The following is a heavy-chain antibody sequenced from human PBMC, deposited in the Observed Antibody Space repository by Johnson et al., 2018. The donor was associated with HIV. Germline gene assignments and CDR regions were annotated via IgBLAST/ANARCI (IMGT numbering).Heavy chain of an antibody. CDR3: AREAGTTRSGFDV. V-gene: IGHV3-53*01. J-gene: IGHJ3*01. Sequence: VQLVESGGGLIQPGGSLRLSCAASGFTVSSNYMSWVRQAPGKGLEWVSVIYSGGSTYYADSVKGRFTISRDNSKNTLYLHMNSLKTEDTAVYYCAREAGTTRSGFDVWGQGTVVTVSS. D-gene: IGHD1-7*01. CDR1: GFTVSSNY. CDR2: IYSGGST.